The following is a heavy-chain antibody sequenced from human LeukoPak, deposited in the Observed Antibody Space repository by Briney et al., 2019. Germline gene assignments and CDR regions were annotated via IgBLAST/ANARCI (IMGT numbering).Heavy chain of an antibody. V-gene: IGHV3-48*02. D-gene: IGHD3-10*01. Sequence: GGSLRLSCAASGFTFSSYSMNWVRQAPGKGLEWVSYISSSSTIYYADSAKGRFTISRDNAKNSLYLQMNSLRDEDTAVYYCARDSMVRGVIHDYWGQGTLVTVSS. CDR2: ISSSSTI. CDR1: GFTFSSYS. CDR3: ARDSMVRGVIHDY. J-gene: IGHJ4*02.